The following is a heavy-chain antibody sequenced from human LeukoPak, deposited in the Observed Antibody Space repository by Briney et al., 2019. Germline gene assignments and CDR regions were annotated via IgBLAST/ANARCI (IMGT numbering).Heavy chain of an antibody. CDR2: ISSNSLHI. CDR1: GFIFSDQS. V-gene: IGHV3-21*01. J-gene: IGHJ4*02. Sequence: GGSLRLSCAASGFIFSDQSMNWVRQAPGKGLEWVSSISSNSLHIFYADSVKGRFTISRDNSKNTLYLQMNSLRAEDTAVYYCARVGDPLYYGSGSSAFDYWGQGTLVTVSS. CDR3: ARVGDPLYYGSGSSAFDY. D-gene: IGHD3-10*01.